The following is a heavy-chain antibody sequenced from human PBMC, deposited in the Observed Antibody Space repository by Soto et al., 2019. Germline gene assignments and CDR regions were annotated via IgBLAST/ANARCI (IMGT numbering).Heavy chain of an antibody. CDR3: PTLCSSTSCTHYYYYYGVEV. Sequence: GGSLTLSCAASGVTFSNAWMSWVRQAPGKGLEWVGRVKSKTDGGTTDYAAPVKGRFTISRDDSKNPLYLQMTSLKTADPAVYYCPTLCSSTSCTHYYYYYGVEVSGQGPMVPVSS. CDR1: GVTFSNAW. V-gene: IGHV3-15*01. CDR2: VKSKTDGGTT. J-gene: IGHJ6*02. D-gene: IGHD2-2*01.